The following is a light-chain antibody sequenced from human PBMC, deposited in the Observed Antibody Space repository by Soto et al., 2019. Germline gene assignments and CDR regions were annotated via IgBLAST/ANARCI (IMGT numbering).Light chain of an antibody. CDR3: AAWDDSLSGYV. Sequence: QSVLTQPPSASGTPGQRGTISCSGSSSNIGSNYVYWYQQLPGTAPKLLIYSNNQRPSGVPDRFSGSKSGTSASLAISGLRSEDAADYYCAAWDDSLSGYVFGTGTKVTVL. V-gene: IGLV1-47*02. CDR1: SSNIGSNY. CDR2: SNN. J-gene: IGLJ1*01.